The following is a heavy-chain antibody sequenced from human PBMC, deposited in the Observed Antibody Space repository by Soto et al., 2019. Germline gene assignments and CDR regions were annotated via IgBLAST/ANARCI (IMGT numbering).Heavy chain of an antibody. V-gene: IGHV3-11*06. CDR3: ARSSGWRHVFTFDYGLDV. CDR1: GFSVGDYY. D-gene: IGHD3-16*01. J-gene: IGHJ6*02. Sequence: QVQLVESGGGLVEPGGSLRLSCAASGFSVGDYYMTWIRQSPGTGLEWLSYSSSSGGYKNYADSVKGRFTISRDNARNSLVLQMDSLRAEDTAVYVCARSSGWRHVFTFDYGLDVWGPGATVTVSS. CDR2: SSSSGGYK.